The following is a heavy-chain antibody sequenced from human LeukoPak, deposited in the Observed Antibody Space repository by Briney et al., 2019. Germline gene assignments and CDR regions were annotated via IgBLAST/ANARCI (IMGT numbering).Heavy chain of an antibody. D-gene: IGHD2-2*01. Sequence: SETLSLICTVSGGSNISSSYYWGWLRQPPGTGLEWVGSNYYSGSTYYNPSLKSRVTMSVDKSNSHFSLKLNSVPAPDTAFFYRASWPAYWSSTSCYYDAFDIWGQGTMVTVSS. V-gene: IGHV4-39*02. CDR1: GGSNISSSYY. CDR2: NYYSGST. CDR3: ASWPAYWSSTSCYYDAFDI. J-gene: IGHJ3*02.